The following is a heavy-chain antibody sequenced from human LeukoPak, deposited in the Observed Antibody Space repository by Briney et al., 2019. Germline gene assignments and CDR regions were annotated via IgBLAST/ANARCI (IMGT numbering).Heavy chain of an antibody. D-gene: IGHD3-22*01. V-gene: IGHV1-18*01. J-gene: IGHJ5*02. CDR1: GYTFTSYG. CDR3: AIYSSGYQNWFDP. Sequence: ASVKVSCKASGYTFTSYGISWVRQAPGQGLGWMGWISAYNGNTNYAQKFQGRVTITADKSTSTAYMELSSLRSEDTAVYYCAIYSSGYQNWFDPWGQGTLVTVSS. CDR2: ISAYNGNT.